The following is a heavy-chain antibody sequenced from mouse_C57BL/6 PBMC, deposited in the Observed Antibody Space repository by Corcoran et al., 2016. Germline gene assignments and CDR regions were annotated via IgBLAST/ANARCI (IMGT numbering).Heavy chain of an antibody. CDR3: AITYYSNPSWFAY. Sequence: QVQLQQSGPELVKPGASVKISCKASGYTFTDYYINWVKQRPGQGLEWIGWIFPGSGSTYYNEKVKGKATLTVDKSSSTAYMLLSSLTSEDSAVYFCAITYYSNPSWFAYWGQGTLVTVSA. J-gene: IGHJ3*01. V-gene: IGHV1-75*01. D-gene: IGHD2-5*01. CDR1: GYTFTDYY. CDR2: IFPGSGST.